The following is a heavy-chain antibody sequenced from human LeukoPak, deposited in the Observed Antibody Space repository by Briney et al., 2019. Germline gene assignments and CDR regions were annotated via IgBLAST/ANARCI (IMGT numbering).Heavy chain of an antibody. CDR1: GGSFSGYY. D-gene: IGHD3-22*01. CDR2: INHSGST. Sequence: PSETLSLTCAVSGGSFSGYYWSWIRQPPGKGLEWIGEINHSGSTNYNPSLKSRVTISVDTSKNQFSLKLSSVTAADTAVYYCARGRLYYYDSSGYYVKSWALYYFDYWGQGTLVTVSS. J-gene: IGHJ4*02. CDR3: ARGRLYYYDSSGYYVKSWALYYFDY. V-gene: IGHV4-34*01.